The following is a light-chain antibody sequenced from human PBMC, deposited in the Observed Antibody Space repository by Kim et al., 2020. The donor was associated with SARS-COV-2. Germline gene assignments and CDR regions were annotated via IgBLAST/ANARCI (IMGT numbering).Light chain of an antibody. CDR2: SAS. Sequence: ENVLTQSPGTLSLSPGERATLSCRASQSVSSNFLAWYQQKAGQAPKLVIYSASSRASGIPYRFSGSGSGTDFTLTISTLEPEDFAVYYCQQYATAPETFGQGTKLEIK. CDR1: QSVSSNF. J-gene: IGKJ1*01. CDR3: QQYATAPET. V-gene: IGKV3-20*01.